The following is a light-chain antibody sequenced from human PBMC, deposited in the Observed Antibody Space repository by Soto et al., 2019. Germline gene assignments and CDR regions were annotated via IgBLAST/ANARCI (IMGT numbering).Light chain of an antibody. J-gene: IGKJ2*01. Sequence: IVWTQSPGTVSLSPGERATLSCRASQSVSSSSLAWYQQRPGQAPRLLLCTASSRATGTPDRFSGSGSGTDLTLTISRLETEDFAVYYCQLYGSSPPYIFGPGTKVDIK. CDR1: QSVSSSS. V-gene: IGKV3-20*01. CDR3: QLYGSSPPYI. CDR2: TAS.